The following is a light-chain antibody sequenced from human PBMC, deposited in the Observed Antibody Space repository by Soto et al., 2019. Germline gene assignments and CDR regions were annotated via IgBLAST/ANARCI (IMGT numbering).Light chain of an antibody. Sequence: QSALTQPASVSGSPGQSITISCTGTSSDVGGYNYVSWYQQHPDKAPKLIIYDVSNRPSGVSNRFSGSKSGNTASLTISGLRAEDGADYYCSSYTSISTLVFGGGTKLTVL. CDR3: SSYTSISTLV. CDR2: DVS. J-gene: IGLJ2*01. V-gene: IGLV2-14*01. CDR1: SSDVGGYNY.